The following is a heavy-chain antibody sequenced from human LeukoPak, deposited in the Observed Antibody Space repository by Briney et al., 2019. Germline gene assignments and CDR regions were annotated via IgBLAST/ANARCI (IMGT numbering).Heavy chain of an antibody. CDR2: ITDSSGRT. V-gene: IGHV3-23*01. CDR3: AKDLAPSTVETPFDY. Sequence: GGSLRLSCAASGFTFSSYAMSWVRQAPGMGLEWVSVITDSSGRTYYADSVKGRFTISRDNSKNTLYLQMKSLRAEDTAVYYCAKDLAPSTVETPFDYWGQGTLVTVSS. D-gene: IGHD4-23*01. J-gene: IGHJ4*02. CDR1: GFTFSSYA.